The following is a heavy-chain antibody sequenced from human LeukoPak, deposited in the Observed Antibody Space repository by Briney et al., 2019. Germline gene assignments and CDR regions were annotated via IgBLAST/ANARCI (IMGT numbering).Heavy chain of an antibody. D-gene: IGHD5-18*01. Sequence: GGPLRLSCAASGFTFSSYEMNWVRQAPGKGLEGVSFISSSGDTIYYALSVKGRFTISRDNAKNSLYLQMNSLRAEDTAVYYCARDRPGYSYVPNYLDFWGQGTLVTVST. CDR3: ARDRPGYSYVPNYLDF. J-gene: IGHJ4*02. CDR2: ISSSGDTI. CDR1: GFTFSSYE. V-gene: IGHV3-48*03.